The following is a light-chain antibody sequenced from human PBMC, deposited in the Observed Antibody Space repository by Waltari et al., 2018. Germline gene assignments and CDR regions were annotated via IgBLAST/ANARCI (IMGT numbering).Light chain of an antibody. CDR3: QQYNDWLPLT. V-gene: IGKV3-15*01. CDR1: QSVSIN. Sequence: EIVMTQSPATLSVSPGESATLSCRASQSVSINLAWYQQKPGHAPRLLIFDTSTRATGIPARFSGSGSGTDFTLTISSLQSEDFAVYYCQQYNDWLPLTFGGGTKVEI. CDR2: DTS. J-gene: IGKJ4*01.